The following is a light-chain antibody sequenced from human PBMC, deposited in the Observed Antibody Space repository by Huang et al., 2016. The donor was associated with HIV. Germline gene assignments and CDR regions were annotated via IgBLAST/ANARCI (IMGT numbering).Light chain of an antibody. CDR2: GAS. Sequence: EIVMTQSPATLSVSPGERATLACRASQSVSSNLAWYQQKPGQAPRRLIYGASIRANGLPARFSGSGSGTEFTLTISSLQSEDFVVYYCQHYNNWPPITFGQGTRLEIK. J-gene: IGKJ5*01. CDR3: QHYNNWPPIT. CDR1: QSVSSN. V-gene: IGKV3-15*01.